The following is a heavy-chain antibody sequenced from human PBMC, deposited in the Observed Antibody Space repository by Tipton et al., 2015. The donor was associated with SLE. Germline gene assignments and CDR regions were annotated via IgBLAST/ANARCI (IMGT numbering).Heavy chain of an antibody. J-gene: IGHJ5*02. CDR2: IYYSGST. Sequence: TLSLTCAVYGGSLSGSYWSWIRLPAGKGLEWIGRIYYSGSTYYNPSLKSRVTISVDTSKNQFSLKLSSVTAADTAVYYCARRGGRGWFDPWGQGTLVTVSS. CDR1: GGSLSGSY. D-gene: IGHD3-10*01. V-gene: IGHV4-59*10. CDR3: ARRGGRGWFDP.